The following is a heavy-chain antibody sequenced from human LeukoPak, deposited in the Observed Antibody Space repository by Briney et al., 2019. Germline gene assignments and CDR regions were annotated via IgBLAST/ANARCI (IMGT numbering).Heavy chain of an antibody. CDR1: GYTFTSYD. V-gene: IGHV1-18*01. Sequence: GASVKVSCKASGYTFTSYDINWVRQATGQGLEWMGWISAYNGNTNYAQKLQGRVTMTTDTSTSTAYMELRSLRSDDTAVYYCARDSSGWYNYGMDVWGQGTTVTVSS. CDR2: ISAYNGNT. CDR3: ARDSSGWYNYGMDV. J-gene: IGHJ6*02. D-gene: IGHD6-19*01.